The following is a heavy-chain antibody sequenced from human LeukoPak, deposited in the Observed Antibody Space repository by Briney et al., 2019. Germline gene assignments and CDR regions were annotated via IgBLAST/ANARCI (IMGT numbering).Heavy chain of an antibody. CDR2: IKQDGSEK. V-gene: IGHV3-7*01. D-gene: IGHD5-18*01. J-gene: IGHJ4*02. Sequence: GGSLRLSCAASGFTFSSYWMSWVRQAPGKGLEWVANIKQDGSEKYYVDSVKGRFTISRDNAKNSLYLQMNSLGAEDTAVYYCARDSYGYFFDYWGQETLVTVSS. CDR3: ARDSYGYFFDY. CDR1: GFTFSSYW.